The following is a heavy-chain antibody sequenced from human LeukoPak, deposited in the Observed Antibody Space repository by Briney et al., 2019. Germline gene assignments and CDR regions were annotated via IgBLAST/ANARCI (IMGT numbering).Heavy chain of an antibody. J-gene: IGHJ4*02. D-gene: IGHD3-9*01. CDR2: ISASGGST. CDR1: GFTFSSSA. CDR3: AKGRQYSFDYLIDY. V-gene: IGHV3-23*01. Sequence: GGSLRLSCVASGFTFSSSAMSWVRQVPGKGLEWVSGISASGGSTYYADSVKGRLTLSRDNSKNTVYLQVDSLRTEDTAVYYCAKGRQYSFDYLIDYWGQGTLVTVSS.